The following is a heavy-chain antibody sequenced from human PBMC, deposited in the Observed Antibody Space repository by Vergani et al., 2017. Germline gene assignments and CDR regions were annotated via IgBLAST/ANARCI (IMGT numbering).Heavy chain of an antibody. V-gene: IGHV4-34*01. CDR2: INHSGST. Sequence: QVQLQESGPGLVKPSETLSLTCTVSGGSISSYYWSWIRQPPGKGLEWVGEINHSGSTNYNPSLKSRVTISVDTSKNQFSLKLSSVTAADTAVYYCARGRRGGIYYYDSSGYFTGYYYYGMDVWGQGTTVTVSS. CDR1: GGSISSYY. CDR3: ARGRRGGIYYYDSSGYFTGYYYYGMDV. J-gene: IGHJ6*02. D-gene: IGHD3-22*01.